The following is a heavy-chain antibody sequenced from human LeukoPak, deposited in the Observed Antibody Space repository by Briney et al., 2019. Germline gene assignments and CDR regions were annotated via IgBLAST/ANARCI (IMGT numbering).Heavy chain of an antibody. V-gene: IGHV4-39*01. CDR3: ARNRDDIVVVPAAIPWFDP. Sequence: PSQTLSLTCTVSGGSISSSSYYWGWIRQPPGKGLEWIGSIYYSGSTYYNPYLKSRVTISVDTSKNQFSLKLSSVTAADTAVYYCARNRDDIVVVPAAIPWFDPWGQGTLVTVSS. CDR2: IYYSGST. J-gene: IGHJ5*02. CDR1: GGSISSSSYY. D-gene: IGHD2-2*02.